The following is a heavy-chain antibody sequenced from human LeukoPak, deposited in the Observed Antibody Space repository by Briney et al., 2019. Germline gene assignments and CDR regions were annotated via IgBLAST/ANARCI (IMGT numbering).Heavy chain of an antibody. V-gene: IGHV3-7*01. CDR3: VRYPREQPGSLAFDI. J-gene: IGHJ3*02. D-gene: IGHD6-13*01. CDR2: INQDETEE. CDR1: GFTFSRYW. Sequence: GGSLRLSCEASGFTFSRYWMDWVRQAPGKGLEWVANINQDETEENYLDSVKGRFTISRDNAKNSLYLQMSSLRAEDTAIYYCVRYPREQPGSLAFDIWGQGTMVTVSS.